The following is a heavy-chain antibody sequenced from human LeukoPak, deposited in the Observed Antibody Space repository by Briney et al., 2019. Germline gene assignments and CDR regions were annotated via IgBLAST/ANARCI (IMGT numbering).Heavy chain of an antibody. CDR1: GFTFRGYA. V-gene: IGHV3-23*01. D-gene: IGHD3-3*01. Sequence: GGSLRLSCAGSGFTFRGYAMSWVRQAPGKGLEWVSGITGSGDSTYYADSVKGRFTISRDNSKNTVYVQMNSLRAEDTAVYYCAKSSAVIIPYHFDYWGQGTLVTVSS. CDR3: AKSSAVIIPYHFDY. J-gene: IGHJ4*02. CDR2: ITGSGDST.